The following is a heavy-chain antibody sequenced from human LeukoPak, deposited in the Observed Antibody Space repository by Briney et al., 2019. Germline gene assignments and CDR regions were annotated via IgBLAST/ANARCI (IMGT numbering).Heavy chain of an antibody. D-gene: IGHD1-26*01. J-gene: IGHJ4*02. CDR1: GDSISSCSDF. V-gene: IGHV4-39*01. CDR2: IYYTGST. CDR3: ASLRIVGAQNHY. Sequence: SETLSLTCTVSGDSISSCSDFWGWIRQPPGKGLEWIGSIYYTGSTSYNPSLKSRVTIPVDTSKHPCSLKLSSVTAADTDVYYCASLRIVGAQNHYWGQGTLVTVSS.